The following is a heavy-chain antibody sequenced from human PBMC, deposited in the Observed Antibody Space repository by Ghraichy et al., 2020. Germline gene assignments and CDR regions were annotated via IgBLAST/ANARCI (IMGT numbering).Heavy chain of an antibody. CDR2: INPSGGST. V-gene: IGHV1-46*01. J-gene: IGHJ4*02. D-gene: IGHD3-16*02. CDR3: ARDRGAVRVGGVIANYFDY. CDR1: GYPFTSYY. Sequence: ASLKVSCKVSGYPFTSYYMHSVRQAPGQGLEWMGIINPSGGSTSDAQKFQGRVTMTRDTSTSTVYMELSSLRSEDTAVYYCARDRGAVRVGGVIANYFDYWGQGTLFTVSS.